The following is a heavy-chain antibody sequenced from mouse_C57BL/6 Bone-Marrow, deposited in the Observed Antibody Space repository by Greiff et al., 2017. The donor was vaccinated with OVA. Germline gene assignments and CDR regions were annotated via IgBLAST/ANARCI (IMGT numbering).Heavy chain of an antibody. CDR2: ISDGGSYT. D-gene: IGHD1-1*01. V-gene: IGHV5-4*01. CDR3: ARALTTESPLEGFDV. Sequence: DVQLVESGGGLVKPGGSLKLSCAASGFTFSSYAMSWVRQTPEKRLEWVATISDGGSYTYYPDNVKGRFTISRDNAKNNLYLQMSHLKSEDTAMYYCARALTTESPLEGFDVWGTGTTVTVSS. CDR1: GFTFSSYA. J-gene: IGHJ1*03.